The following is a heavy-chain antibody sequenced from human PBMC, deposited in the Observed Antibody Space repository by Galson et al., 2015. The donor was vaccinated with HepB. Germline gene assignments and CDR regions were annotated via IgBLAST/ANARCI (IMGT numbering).Heavy chain of an antibody. J-gene: IGHJ6*02. CDR3: ARDDSSHYDILTCYYKSYFYYGMDF. V-gene: IGHV1-18*04. CDR2: ISAYNGNT. Sequence: QSGAEVKKPGASVKVSCKASGSTLPSYGISWVRQAPGQGLEWMGWISAYNGNTNYAQKLKGRVTMTTDTSTSTAYVELRSLRSDDTAVYYCARDDSSHYDILTCYYKSYFYYGMDFWGQGTTVTVSS. CDR1: GSTLPSYG. D-gene: IGHD3-9*01.